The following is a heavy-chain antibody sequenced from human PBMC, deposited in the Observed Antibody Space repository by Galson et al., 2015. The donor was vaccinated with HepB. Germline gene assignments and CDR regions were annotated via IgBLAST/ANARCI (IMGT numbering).Heavy chain of an antibody. Sequence: SLRLSCAASGFTFGDYAMSWVRQAPGKGLEWVGFIRSKAYGGTTEYAASVKGRFTISRDDSKSIAYLQMNSLRAEDTAVYYCAKVFASGDNWNDNNWFDPWGQGTLVTVSS. CDR2: IRSKAYGGTT. V-gene: IGHV3-49*04. D-gene: IGHD1-1*01. J-gene: IGHJ5*02. CDR3: AKVFASGDNWNDNNWFDP. CDR1: GFTFGDYA.